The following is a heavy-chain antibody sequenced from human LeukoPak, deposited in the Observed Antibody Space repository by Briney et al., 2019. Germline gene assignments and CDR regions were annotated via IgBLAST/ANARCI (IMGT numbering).Heavy chain of an antibody. Sequence: PGGSLRLSCAASGFTFSSYAMTWVRQAPGKGLEWVSAISGSGGSTYYADSVKGRFTISRDNSKNTGYLQFDSLRAEDTAVYYCAKGSRSNGYYIDYWGQGTLVTASS. CDR3: AKGSRSNGYYIDY. J-gene: IGHJ4*02. V-gene: IGHV3-23*01. CDR1: GFTFSSYA. D-gene: IGHD6-13*01. CDR2: ISGSGGST.